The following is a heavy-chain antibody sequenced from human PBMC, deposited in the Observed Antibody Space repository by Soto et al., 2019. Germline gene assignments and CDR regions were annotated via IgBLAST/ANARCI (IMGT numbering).Heavy chain of an antibody. Sequence: GGSLRLSCAASGFTFSSYGMHWVRQAPGKGLEWVAVISYDGSNKYYADSVKGRFTISRDNSKNTLYLQMNSLRAEDTAVYYCARTYHEQWRVRDDPFELSCHRTMVT. CDR1: GFTFSSYG. D-gene: IGHD6-19*01. CDR2: ISYDGSNK. J-gene: IGHJ3*01. V-gene: IGHV3-30*03. CDR3: ARTYHEQWRVRDDPFEL.